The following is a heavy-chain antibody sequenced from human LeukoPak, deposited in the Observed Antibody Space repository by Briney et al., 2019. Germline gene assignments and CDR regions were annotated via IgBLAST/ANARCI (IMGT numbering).Heavy chain of an antibody. CDR3: TRGLAAVYYYYYYMDV. J-gene: IGHJ6*03. CDR1: GFTFSSYE. D-gene: IGHD6-13*01. Sequence: GGSLRLSCAASGFTFSSYEMNWVRQAPGKGLEWLAFIRYDGSNTYYADSVKGRFTISRDNAKNTLYLQMNSLRAEDTAVYYCTRGLAAVYYYYYYMDVWGKGTTVTVSS. CDR2: IRYDGSNT. V-gene: IGHV3-30*02.